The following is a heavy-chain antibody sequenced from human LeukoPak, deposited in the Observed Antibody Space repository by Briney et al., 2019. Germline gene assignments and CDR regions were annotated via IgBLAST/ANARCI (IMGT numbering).Heavy chain of an antibody. J-gene: IGHJ4*02. Sequence: GGSLRLSCASSGFTFSSYAMSWVREAPGKELEWVSAISGSGGSTYYADSVKGRFTISRDNSKNTLYLQMNSLRAEDTAVYYCAKDRETYCSGGSCYDFDYWGQGTLVTVSS. CDR2: ISGSGGST. V-gene: IGHV3-23*01. CDR1: GFTFSSYA. CDR3: AKDRETYCSGGSCYDFDY. D-gene: IGHD2-15*01.